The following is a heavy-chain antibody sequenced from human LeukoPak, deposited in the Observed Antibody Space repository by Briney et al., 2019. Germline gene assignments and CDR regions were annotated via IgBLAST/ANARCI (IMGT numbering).Heavy chain of an antibody. CDR2: INSGGDDT. Sequence: GGPLRLSCAASGFTFSTYWMHWVRQAPGKGLVWVSLINSGGDDTRYADSVKGRFTISRDNAKNTLYLQMNSLRAEDTAVYYCARRIGYSSGHSAVYYFDYWGQGTLVTVSS. CDR1: GFTFSTYW. D-gene: IGHD6-19*01. J-gene: IGHJ4*02. CDR3: ARRIGYSSGHSAVYYFDY. V-gene: IGHV3-74*01.